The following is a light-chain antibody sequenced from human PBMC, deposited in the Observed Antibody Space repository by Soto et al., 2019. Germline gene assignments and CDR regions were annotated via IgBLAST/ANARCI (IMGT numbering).Light chain of an antibody. CDR1: SSDVGGYNY. Sequence: QSLLTQSASVSGSPGQSITISCTGTSSDVGGYNYVSWYQQHPGKAPKLMIYEVSNRPSGVSNRFSGSKSGNTASLTISGLQAEDEADYYCSSYTSSSTLEVFGTGTKVTVL. CDR2: EVS. CDR3: SSYTSSSTLEV. V-gene: IGLV2-14*01. J-gene: IGLJ1*01.